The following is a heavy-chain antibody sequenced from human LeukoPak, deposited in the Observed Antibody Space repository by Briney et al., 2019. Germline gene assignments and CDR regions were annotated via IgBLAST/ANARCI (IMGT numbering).Heavy chain of an antibody. V-gene: IGHV4-39*01. J-gene: IGHJ4*02. CDR3: ARLLVGATQIDY. Sequence: PSETLSLTCTVSGGSISSSSHYWGWIRQPPGKGLEWIGSIYYSGSTYYNPSLKSRVTISVDTSKNQFSLKLSSVTAADTAVYYCARLLVGATQIDYWGQGTLVTVSS. D-gene: IGHD1-26*01. CDR2: IYYSGST. CDR1: GGSISSSSHY.